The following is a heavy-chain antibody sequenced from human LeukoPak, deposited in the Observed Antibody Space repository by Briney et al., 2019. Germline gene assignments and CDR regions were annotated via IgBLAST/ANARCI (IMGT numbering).Heavy chain of an antibody. Sequence: GGSLRLSCEASGFSFSSYWMHWVRQAPGEGPVWVSLIRSGGTSTSCADSVKGRFTISRDNAKNTVYLQMNSLRAEDTAVYYCARDLGSGTPLDCRGQGTLVTVSS. CDR3: ARDLGSGTPLDC. CDR2: IRSGGTST. CDR1: GFSFSSYW. D-gene: IGHD1-7*01. J-gene: IGHJ4*02. V-gene: IGHV3-74*01.